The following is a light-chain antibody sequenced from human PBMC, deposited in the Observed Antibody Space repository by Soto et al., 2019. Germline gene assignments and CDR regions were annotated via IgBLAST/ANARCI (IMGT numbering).Light chain of an antibody. Sequence: VLTQSPATLSLAPVERATLSCRPSQFLSSYLAWYQQKPGQAPRLAIYGASTRASGTPARFSGSGSGTEFILTISSLQSEDFALYYCQQYNKWPLITFGQGTRLEIK. J-gene: IGKJ5*01. CDR1: QFLSSY. CDR3: QQYNKWPLIT. V-gene: IGKV3D-15*01. CDR2: GAS.